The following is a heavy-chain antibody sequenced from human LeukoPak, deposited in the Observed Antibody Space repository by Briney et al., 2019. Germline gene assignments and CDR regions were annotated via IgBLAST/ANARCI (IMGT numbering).Heavy chain of an antibody. Sequence: GGSLRLSCEASGFSFSSYSMNWVRQAPGKGLEWVPYISRSSSTYYADSVKGRFTISRDNAKNSLYLQLNSLRDDDTAVYYCARDLVGAISDYWGQGTLVTVSS. CDR2: ISRSSST. J-gene: IGHJ4*02. CDR3: ARDLVGAISDY. V-gene: IGHV3-48*02. D-gene: IGHD1-26*01. CDR1: GFSFSSYS.